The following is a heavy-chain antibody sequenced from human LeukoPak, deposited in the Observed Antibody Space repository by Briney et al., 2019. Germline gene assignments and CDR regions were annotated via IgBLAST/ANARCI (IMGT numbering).Heavy chain of an antibody. CDR1: GGSFSGYY. CDR2: INHSGST. CDR3: ARQIYKGVLSVPGDYFDY. V-gene: IGHV4-34*01. J-gene: IGHJ4*02. D-gene: IGHD5-24*01. Sequence: SETLSLTCAVYGGSFSGYYWSWIRQPPGKGLEWIGEINHSGSTNYNPSLKSRVTISVDTSKNQFSLKLSSVTAADTAVYYCARQIYKGVLSVPGDYFDYWGQGTLVTVSS.